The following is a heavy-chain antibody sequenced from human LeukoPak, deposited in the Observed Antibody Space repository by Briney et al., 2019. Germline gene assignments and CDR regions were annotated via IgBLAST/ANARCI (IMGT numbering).Heavy chain of an antibody. CDR2: ISSSGST. V-gene: IGHV4-61*02. J-gene: IGHJ3*01. Sequence: PSETLSLTCTVSGDSISSGDYYWSWIRQPAGKGLEWIGRISSSGSTNYNPSLKSRVTISVDTSKNQFSLTLRSVTAADTAVYYCARETEKQWQYWGQGTMATVSS. CDR1: GDSISSGDYY. CDR3: ARETEKQWQY. D-gene: IGHD6-19*01.